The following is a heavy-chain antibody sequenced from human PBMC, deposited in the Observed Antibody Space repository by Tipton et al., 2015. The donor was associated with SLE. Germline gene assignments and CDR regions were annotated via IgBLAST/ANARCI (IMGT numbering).Heavy chain of an antibody. D-gene: IGHD3-10*01. Sequence: TLSLTCAVYGGSFSGYYWSWIRQPPGKGLEWIGEINHSGNTNQNPSLKSRVTISLDTSKNQFSLKLSSVTAADTAVYYCARVTRGPFDPWGQGTLVTVSS. V-gene: IGHV4-34*01. CDR2: INHSGNT. CDR3: ARVTRGPFDP. CDR1: GGSFSGYY. J-gene: IGHJ5*02.